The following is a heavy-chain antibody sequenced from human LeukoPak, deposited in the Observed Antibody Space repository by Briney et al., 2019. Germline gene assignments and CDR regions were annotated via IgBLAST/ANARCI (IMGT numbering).Heavy chain of an antibody. CDR1: GFTFSNAW. CDR3: RFETYYYDSSGPQDAFDI. J-gene: IGHJ3*02. Sequence: PGGSLRLSCAASGFTFSNAWMSWVRQAPGKGLEWVGRIKSKTDGGTTDYAAPVEGRFTISRDDSKNTLYLQMNSLKTEDTAVYYCRFETYYYDSSGPQDAFDIWGQGTMVTVSS. V-gene: IGHV3-15*01. CDR2: IKSKTDGGTT. D-gene: IGHD3-22*01.